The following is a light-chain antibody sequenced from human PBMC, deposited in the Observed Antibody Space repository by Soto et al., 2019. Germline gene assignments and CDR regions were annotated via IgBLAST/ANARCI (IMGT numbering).Light chain of an antibody. Sequence: QSVLTQPASVSGSPGQSITISCSGTTNDVGGYNYVSWYQQHPGKAPKLLIYGVTDRPSGVSSRFSGSKSGNAASLTISGLQAEDEGDSYCSSYTRSSTSYVFGTGTKVTVL. CDR3: SSYTRSSTSYV. CDR1: TNDVGGYNY. V-gene: IGLV2-14*03. J-gene: IGLJ1*01. CDR2: GVT.